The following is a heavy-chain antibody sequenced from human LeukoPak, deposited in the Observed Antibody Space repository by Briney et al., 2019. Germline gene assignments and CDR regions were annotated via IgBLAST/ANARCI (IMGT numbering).Heavy chain of an antibody. CDR1: GGSISSGDYY. CDR3: ARAKTRFGELDWFDP. D-gene: IGHD3-10*01. J-gene: IGHJ5*02. Sequence: KPSQTLSLTCTVSGGSISSGDYYWSWIRQPPGKGLEWIGYIYYSGSTYYNPSLKSRVTISVDTSKNQFSLKLSSVTAADTAVYYCARAKTRFGELDWFDPWGQGTLVTVSS. V-gene: IGHV4-30-4*01. CDR2: IYYSGST.